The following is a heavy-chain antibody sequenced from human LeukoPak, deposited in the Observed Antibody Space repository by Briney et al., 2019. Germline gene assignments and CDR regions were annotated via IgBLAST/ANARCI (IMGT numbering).Heavy chain of an antibody. CDR1: GFTFSSYS. CDR3: ARDQGTSYYFDY. J-gene: IGHJ4*02. Sequence: GGSLRLSCAASGFTFSSYSMNWFRQAPGKGPEWVSYISSGSSTIFYADSVKGRFTISRDNAENSLYLQVNSLRDEDTAVYYCARDQGTSYYFDYWGQGTLVTVSS. D-gene: IGHD3-10*01. V-gene: IGHV3-48*02. CDR2: ISSGSSTI.